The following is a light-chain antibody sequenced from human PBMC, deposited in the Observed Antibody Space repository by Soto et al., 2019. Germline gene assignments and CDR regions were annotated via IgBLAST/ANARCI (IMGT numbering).Light chain of an antibody. V-gene: IGLV6-57*04. CDR1: SGSIANNY. CDR2: ENK. CDR3: QSYDADFVI. Sequence: NFMLTQPHAVSESPVKTVTISCTRSSGSIANNYVQWYQQRPGSATTTVIYENKLRPSGGPGRFSGSTDASSNSASLTISGLQTEDEADYYCQSYDADFVIFGGGTKVTVL. J-gene: IGLJ2*01.